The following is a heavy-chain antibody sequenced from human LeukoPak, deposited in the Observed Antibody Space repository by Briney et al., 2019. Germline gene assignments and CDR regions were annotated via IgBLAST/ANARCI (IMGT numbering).Heavy chain of an antibody. V-gene: IGHV3-9*01. CDR3: AKENSGYFDY. J-gene: IGHJ4*02. CDR1: GFTLDDYA. CDR2: ISWNSGSI. Sequence: PGGSLRLSCAASGFTLDDYAMHWVRQAPGKGLEWVSGISWNSGSIGYADSVKGRFTISRDNAKNSLYLQMNSLRAEDTALYYCAKENSGYFDYWGQGTLVTVSS. D-gene: IGHD3-10*01.